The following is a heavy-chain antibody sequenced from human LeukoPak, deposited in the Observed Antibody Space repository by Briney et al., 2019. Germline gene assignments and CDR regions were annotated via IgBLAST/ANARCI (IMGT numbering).Heavy chain of an antibody. CDR1: GFTFSSYA. Sequence: GGSLRLSCAASGFTFSSYAMSWVRQAPGKGLEWVAVISYDGSNKYYVDSVKGRFTISRDNSKNTLYLQMNSLRAEDTAVYYCAREGYYGSAALYSWGHGTLVTVSS. CDR3: AREGYYGSAALYS. D-gene: IGHD3-10*01. CDR2: ISYDGSNK. J-gene: IGHJ5*01. V-gene: IGHV3-30*03.